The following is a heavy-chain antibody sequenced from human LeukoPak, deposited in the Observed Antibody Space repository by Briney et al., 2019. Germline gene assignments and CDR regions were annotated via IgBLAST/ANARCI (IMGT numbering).Heavy chain of an antibody. V-gene: IGHV5-51*01. Sequence: GESPKISCKGSGYSFTSYWIGWVRQMPGKGLEWMGIIYPGDSDTRYSPSFQGQVTISADKSISTAYLQWSSLKASDTAMYYCARRGIAAAGTDLDAFDIWGQGTMVTVSS. CDR3: ARRGIAAAGTDLDAFDI. D-gene: IGHD6-13*01. J-gene: IGHJ3*02. CDR1: GYSFTSYW. CDR2: IYPGDSDT.